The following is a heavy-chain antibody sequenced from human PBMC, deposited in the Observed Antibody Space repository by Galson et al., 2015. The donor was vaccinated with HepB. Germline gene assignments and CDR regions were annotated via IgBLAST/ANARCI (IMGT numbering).Heavy chain of an antibody. Sequence: SLRLSCAASGFTFSSYAMSWVRQAPGKGLEWVSAISGSGGSTYYADSVKGRFTISRDNSKNTLYLQMNSLRAEDTAVYYCAKDSVTQYSSGWYDDVAFDYWGQGTLVTVSS. V-gene: IGHV3-23*01. CDR3: AKDSVTQYSSGWYDDVAFDY. CDR2: ISGSGGST. J-gene: IGHJ4*02. CDR1: GFTFSSYA. D-gene: IGHD6-19*01.